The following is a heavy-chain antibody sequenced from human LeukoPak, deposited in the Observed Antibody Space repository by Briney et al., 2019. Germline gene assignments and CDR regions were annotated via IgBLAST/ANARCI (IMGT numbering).Heavy chain of an antibody. V-gene: IGHV4-61*02. CDR3: ARQSKDFWSAMGWFDP. J-gene: IGHJ5*02. D-gene: IGHD3-3*01. CDR2: IYTSGST. CDR1: GGSISSGSSN. Sequence: PSETLSLTCTASGGSISSGSSNWSWIRQPAGKGLEWFGRIYTSGSTNYNPSLKSRVTISVDTSKNQFSLKLSSVTAADTAVYYCARQSKDFWSAMGWFDPWGQGTLVTVSS.